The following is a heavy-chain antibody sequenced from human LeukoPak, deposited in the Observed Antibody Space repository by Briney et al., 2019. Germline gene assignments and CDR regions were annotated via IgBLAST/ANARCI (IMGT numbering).Heavy chain of an antibody. V-gene: IGHV4-4*02. Sequence: SGTLSLTCAVSGVSISSNLWWTWVRQPPGKGLEWSAEIHHSGSINYNPSLKSLVTISVDKAKNQFSMKMSSVTAADTAVYYCARELPRGSYYESFGQSIVDYWGQGTLVTVSS. D-gene: IGHD1-26*01. CDR3: ARELPRGSYYESFGQSIVDY. J-gene: IGHJ4*02. CDR2: IHHSGSI. CDR1: GVSISSNLW.